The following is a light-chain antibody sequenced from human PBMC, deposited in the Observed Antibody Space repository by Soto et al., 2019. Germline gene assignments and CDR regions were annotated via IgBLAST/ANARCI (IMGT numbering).Light chain of an antibody. V-gene: IGLV1-40*01. Sequence: QSVLTQPPSVSGAPGQRVTISCTGSSSNIGAGYDVHWYQQLPGTAPKLLIYDNSDRPSGVPDRFSGSKSGTSASLAITGRQAEDEADYSCQSYDSSLRGSVFGGGTKRTVL. CDR3: QSYDSSLRGSV. CDR2: DNS. J-gene: IGLJ3*02. CDR1: SSNIGAGYD.